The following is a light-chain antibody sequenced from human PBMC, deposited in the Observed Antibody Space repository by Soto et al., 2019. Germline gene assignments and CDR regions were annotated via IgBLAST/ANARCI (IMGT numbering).Light chain of an antibody. Sequence: IQRTHSASSLSATVLYRVTITCLASQGISNYLAWYHQKPGKVPKLLIYAASTLQSGVPSRFSGSGSGTDFTLTISSLQPEDVATYYCQKYNSALMPFGPGTKVAIK. CDR2: AAS. CDR3: QKYNSALMP. V-gene: IGKV1-27*01. CDR1: QGISNY. J-gene: IGKJ3*01.